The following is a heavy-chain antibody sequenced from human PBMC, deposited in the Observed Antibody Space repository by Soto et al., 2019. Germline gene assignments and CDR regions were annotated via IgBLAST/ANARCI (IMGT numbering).Heavy chain of an antibody. J-gene: IGHJ6*02. V-gene: IGHV3-30*15. D-gene: IGHD2-15*01. Sequence: SCKASGGTFSSYTITWVRQAPGQGLEWMGRIIPMIDGSNKNYADSVKGRFTISRDNSKNTLYLQMSSLRAEDTAVYYCARGGYCSGASCYHRYYGMDVWGQGTTVTVSS. CDR2: IIPMIDGSNK. CDR1: GGTFSSYT. CDR3: ARGGYCSGASCYHRYYGMDV.